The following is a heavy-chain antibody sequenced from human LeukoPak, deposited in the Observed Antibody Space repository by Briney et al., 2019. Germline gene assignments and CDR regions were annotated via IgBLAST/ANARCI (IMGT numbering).Heavy chain of an antibody. CDR3: ARAIVVVITNWFDP. CDR1: GGSISSGDYY. V-gene: IGHV4-30-4*01. Sequence: PSETLSLTCTVSGGSISSGDYYWSWLRQPPGKGLEWVGYIYYSGSTYYNPSLKSRVTISVDTSKNQFSLKLSSVTAADTGVYYCARAIVVVITNWFDPWGQGTLVTVSS. J-gene: IGHJ5*02. D-gene: IGHD3-22*01. CDR2: IYYSGST.